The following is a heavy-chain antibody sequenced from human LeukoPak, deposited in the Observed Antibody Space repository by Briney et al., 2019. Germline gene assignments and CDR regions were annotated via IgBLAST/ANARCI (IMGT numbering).Heavy chain of an antibody. CDR3: AREFGSSSYAFDI. CDR2: MNPHNGNT. J-gene: IGHJ3*02. Sequence: ASVKVSCKTSGYTFTSFDINWVRQATGQGLEWMGWMNPHNGNTDYAQTFQGRVTITRNTSISTAYMELSSLRSEDTAVYYCAREFGSSSYAFDIWGQGTMVTVSS. CDR1: GYTFTSFD. D-gene: IGHD6-6*01. V-gene: IGHV1-8*03.